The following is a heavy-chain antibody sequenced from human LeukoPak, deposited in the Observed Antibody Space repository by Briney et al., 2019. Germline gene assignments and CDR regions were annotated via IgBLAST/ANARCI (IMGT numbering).Heavy chain of an antibody. CDR3: ARDSVRSPGDGYSHLDY. J-gene: IGHJ4*02. D-gene: IGHD5-24*01. Sequence: GSLRLSCAASGFTFSSYAMHWVRQAPGKGLEWVAVISYDGSNKYYADSVKGRFTISRDNSKNTLYLQMNSLRAEDTAVYYCARDSVRSPGDGYSHLDYWGQGTLVTVSS. CDR2: ISYDGSNK. CDR1: GFTFSSYA. V-gene: IGHV3-30-3*01.